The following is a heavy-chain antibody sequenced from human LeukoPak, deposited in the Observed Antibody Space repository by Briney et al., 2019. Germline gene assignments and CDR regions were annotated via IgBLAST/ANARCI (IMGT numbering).Heavy chain of an antibody. D-gene: IGHD3-3*01. V-gene: IGHV3-23*01. CDR2: ISGNGINT. CDR1: GFTFSNYG. J-gene: IGHJ4*02. Sequence: GGSLRLSCAASGFTFSNYGMSWVRQAPGKGLEWVSSISGNGINTYYEDSVKGRFTVSRDNSKNTLYLQMNSLRAEDTGVYYCAKDHYWSIDYWGRGTLVTVSS. CDR3: AKDHYWSIDY.